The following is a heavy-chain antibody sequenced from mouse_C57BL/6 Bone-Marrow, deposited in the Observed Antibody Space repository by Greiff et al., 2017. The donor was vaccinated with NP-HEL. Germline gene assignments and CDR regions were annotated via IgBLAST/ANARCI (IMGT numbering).Heavy chain of an antibody. J-gene: IGHJ4*01. CDR1: GFTFSSYG. V-gene: IGHV5-6*02. D-gene: IGHD2-1*01. CDR3: ARHDLLGAMDY. CDR2: ISSGGSYT. Sequence: DVKLVESGGDLVKPGGSLKLSCAASGFTFSSYGMSWVRQTPDKRLEWVATISSGGSYTYYPDSVKGRFTISRDNAKNTLYLQMSSLKSEDTAMYYCARHDLLGAMDYWGQGTSVTVSS.